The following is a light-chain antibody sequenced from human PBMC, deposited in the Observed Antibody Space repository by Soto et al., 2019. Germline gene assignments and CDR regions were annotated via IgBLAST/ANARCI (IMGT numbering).Light chain of an antibody. CDR3: QQTFAIPWT. CDR1: RSVGTD. Sequence: DIQMTQSPSSLSASIGDRVIITCQASRSVGTDLSWYQQTPGKAPKLVIYGATNLQTGVPSRISGSGTGTEFTPTIRSLQIEDSATSFCQQTFAIPWTFGQGSKVEIK. CDR2: GAT. J-gene: IGKJ1*01. V-gene: IGKV1-39*01.